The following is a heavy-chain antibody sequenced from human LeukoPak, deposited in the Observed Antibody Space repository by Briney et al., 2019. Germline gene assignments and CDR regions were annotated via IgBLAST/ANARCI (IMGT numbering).Heavy chain of an antibody. D-gene: IGHD2-21*02. CDR1: GFTFSSYG. CDR3: AKSTRVSGGGDCCCDY. V-gene: IGHV3-30*18. J-gene: IGHJ4*02. Sequence: GGSLRLSCAASGFTFSSYGMHWVRQAPGKGLEWVAVISYDGSNKYYADPVKGRFTISRDNSKNTLYLQMNSLRAEDTAVYYCAKSTRVSGGGDCCCDYWGQGTLVTVSS. CDR2: ISYDGSNK.